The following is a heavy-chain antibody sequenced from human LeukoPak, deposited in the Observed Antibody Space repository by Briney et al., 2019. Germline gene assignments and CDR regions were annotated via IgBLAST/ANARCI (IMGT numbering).Heavy chain of an antibody. Sequence: GGSLRLSCAASGFTFSSYAMSWVRQAPGKGLEWVSAISGSGGSTYYADSVKGRFTISRDNSKNTLYLQMSSLRAEDTAVYYCAKTDSSDYSYYFDYWGQGTLVTVSS. V-gene: IGHV3-23*01. CDR3: AKTDSSDYSYYFDY. CDR2: ISGSGGST. J-gene: IGHJ4*02. D-gene: IGHD3-22*01. CDR1: GFTFSSYA.